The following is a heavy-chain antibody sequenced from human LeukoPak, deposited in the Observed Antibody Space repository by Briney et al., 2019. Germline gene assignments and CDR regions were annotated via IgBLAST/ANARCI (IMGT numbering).Heavy chain of an antibody. J-gene: IGHJ3*02. V-gene: IGHV3-53*05. Sequence: PGGSLRLSCAASGFTVSSNYMSWVRQAPGKGLEWVSVIYSGGSTYYADSVKGRFTISRDNSKNTLYLQMNSLRAEDTAVYYCAREATVGATSAFDIWGQGTMVTVSS. CDR1: GFTVSSNY. CDR2: IYSGGST. D-gene: IGHD1-26*01. CDR3: AREATVGATSAFDI.